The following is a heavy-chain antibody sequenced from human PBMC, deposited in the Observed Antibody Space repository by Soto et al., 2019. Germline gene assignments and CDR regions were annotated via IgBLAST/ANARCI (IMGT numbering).Heavy chain of an antibody. CDR3: ARDGQLVINYFDY. J-gene: IGHJ4*02. V-gene: IGHV3-7*01. Sequence: GGSLRLSCAASGFTFSSYWMSWVRQAPGKGLEWVANIKQDGSEKYYVDSVKGRFTISRDNAKNSLYLQMNSLRAEDAAVYYCARDGQLVINYFDYWGQGTLVTVSS. D-gene: IGHD6-13*01. CDR1: GFTFSSYW. CDR2: IKQDGSEK.